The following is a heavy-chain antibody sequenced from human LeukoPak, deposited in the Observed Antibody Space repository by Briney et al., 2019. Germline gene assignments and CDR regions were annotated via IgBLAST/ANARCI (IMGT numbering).Heavy chain of an antibody. CDR2: IYHSGST. J-gene: IGHJ6*03. V-gene: IGHV4-38-2*01. CDR1: GYSISSGYY. CDR3: ARVQYSSSSGYGYYYYYYMDV. D-gene: IGHD6-6*01. Sequence: SETLFLTCAVSGYSISSGYYWGWIRQPPGKGLEWIGSIYHSGSTYYNPSLKSRVTISVDTSKNQLSLKLSSVTAADTAVYYCARVQYSSSSGYGYYYYYYMDVWGKGTTVTVSS.